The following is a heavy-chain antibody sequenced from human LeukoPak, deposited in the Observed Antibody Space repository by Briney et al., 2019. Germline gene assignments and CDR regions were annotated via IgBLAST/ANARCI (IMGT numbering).Heavy chain of an antibody. V-gene: IGHV5-51*01. Sequence: GESLKISCKGSGYSFTSYWIGWVRQMPGKGLEWMGIIYPGDSDTRYSPSFQGQVTISADKSISTAYLQWSSLKASDTAMYYCARLRRITMVRGVISGWFDPWGQGTLVTVSS. CDR2: IYPGDSDT. J-gene: IGHJ5*02. D-gene: IGHD3-10*01. CDR3: ARLRRITMVRGVISGWFDP. CDR1: GYSFTSYW.